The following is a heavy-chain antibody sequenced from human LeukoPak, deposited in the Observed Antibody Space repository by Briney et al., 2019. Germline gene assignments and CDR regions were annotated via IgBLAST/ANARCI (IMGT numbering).Heavy chain of an antibody. V-gene: IGHV1-2*02. CDR3: ARNFQEKGNYGGNSRWFDP. CDR1: GYTFTGYY. J-gene: IGHJ5*02. CDR2: INPNSGGT. D-gene: IGHD4-23*01. Sequence: GASVKVSCKASGYTFTGYYMHWVRQAPGQGLEWMGWINPNSGGTNYAQKFQGRVTMTRDTSISTAYMELSRLRSDDTAVYYCARNFQEKGNYGGNSRWFDPWGQGTLVTVSS.